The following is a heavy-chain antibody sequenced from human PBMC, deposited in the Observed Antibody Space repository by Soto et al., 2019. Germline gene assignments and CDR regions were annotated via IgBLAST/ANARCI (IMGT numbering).Heavy chain of an antibody. Sequence: GGSLRLSCAASGFTFSSYGMHWVRQAPGKGLEWVAVISYDGSNKYYADSVKGRFTISRDNSKNTLYLQMNSLRAEDTAVYYCAKGVQLWPSWYFDYWGQGTLVTVSS. V-gene: IGHV3-30*18. J-gene: IGHJ4*02. CDR1: GFTFSSYG. D-gene: IGHD5-18*01. CDR2: ISYDGSNK. CDR3: AKGVQLWPSWYFDY.